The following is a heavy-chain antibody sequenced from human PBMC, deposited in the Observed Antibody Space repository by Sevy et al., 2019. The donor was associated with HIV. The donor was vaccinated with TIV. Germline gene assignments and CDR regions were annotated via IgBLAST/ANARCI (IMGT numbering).Heavy chain of an antibody. CDR3: VRAIAADGSF. J-gene: IGHJ4*02. D-gene: IGHD6-13*01. Sequence: GGSLRLSCAASGFSLNSYWMSWVRQAPGKGLEWVANIKQDGSVKYYVDSVKGRFTISRDNARNLLYLQMNILGAEDTALYYCVRAIAADGSFWGQGTLVTVSS. CDR2: IKQDGSVK. V-gene: IGHV3-7*01. CDR1: GFSLNSYW.